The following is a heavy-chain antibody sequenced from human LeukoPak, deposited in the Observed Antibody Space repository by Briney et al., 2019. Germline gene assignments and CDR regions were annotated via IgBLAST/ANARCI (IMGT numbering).Heavy chain of an antibody. V-gene: IGHV1-2*02. J-gene: IGHJ6*02. Sequence: ASVKVSCKASGYTFTGYYMHWVRQAPGQGLEWMGWINPNSGGTNYAQKFQGRVTMTRDTSISIAYMELSRLRSDDTAVYYCARDRVVVVPAATAYYYYGMDVWGQGTTVTVSS. D-gene: IGHD2-2*01. CDR1: GYTFTGYY. CDR3: ARDRVVVVPAATAYYYYGMDV. CDR2: INPNSGGT.